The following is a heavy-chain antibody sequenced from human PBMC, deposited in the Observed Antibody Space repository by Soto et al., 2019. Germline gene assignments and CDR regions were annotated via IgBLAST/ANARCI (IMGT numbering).Heavy chain of an antibody. CDR2: INPSGGST. V-gene: IGHV1-46*01. J-gene: IGHJ6*02. Sequence: ASVKVSCKASGYTFTSYYMHWVRQAPGQGLEWMGIINPSGGSTSYALKFQGRATMTRDTSTSTVYMELSSLRSEDTAVYYCARDHTVVTPYYYYGMDVWGQGTTVTVS. D-gene: IGHD2-21*02. CDR3: ARDHTVVTPYYYYGMDV. CDR1: GYTFTSYY.